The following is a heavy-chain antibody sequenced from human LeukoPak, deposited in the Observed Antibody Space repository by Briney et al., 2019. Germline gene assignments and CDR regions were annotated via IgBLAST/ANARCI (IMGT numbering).Heavy chain of an antibody. V-gene: IGHV1-69*13. CDR3: ASTTPGDYLPYYYYYYYMYV. CDR2: IIPIFGTA. Sequence: GASVKVSCKASGGTFSSYANSWVRQAPGQGLEWMRGIIPIFGTANYAQKFQGRVTITADESTSTAYMELSSLRSEDTAVYYCASTTPGDYLPYYYYYYYMYVWGKGTTVTVSS. J-gene: IGHJ6*03. CDR1: GGTFSSYA. D-gene: IGHD7-27*01.